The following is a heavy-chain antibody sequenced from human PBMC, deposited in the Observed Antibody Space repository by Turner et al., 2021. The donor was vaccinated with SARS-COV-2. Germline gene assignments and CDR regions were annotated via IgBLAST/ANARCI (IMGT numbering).Heavy chain of an antibody. Sequence: LLVPTRGASNIPVASGKASCRVSGYTLIELSMHWVRQAPGKGLEWMGGFGPEDGETIYAQKCQGRVTMTEDTSTDTAYMELSSLRSEDTAVYYCATGYAYCGADCTIDYWGQGTLVTVSS. V-gene: IGHV1-24*01. CDR1: GYTLIELS. CDR3: ATGYAYCGADCTIDY. J-gene: IGHJ4*02. D-gene: IGHD2-21*02. CDR2: FGPEDGET.